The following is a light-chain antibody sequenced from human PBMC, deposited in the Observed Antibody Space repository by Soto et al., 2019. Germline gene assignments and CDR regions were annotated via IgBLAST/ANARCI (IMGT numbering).Light chain of an antibody. CDR3: AAWDDSLNGLV. CDR1: SSNIGSNT. V-gene: IGLV1-44*01. Sequence: QSVLTQPPSASGTPGQRVTISCSGSSSNIGSNTVNWYQQLPGTAPKLLIYSNNRRPPGVPDRFSGSKSGTSASLAISGLQSEDEADYYCAAWDDSLNGLVFGGGTKLTVL. J-gene: IGLJ2*01. CDR2: SNN.